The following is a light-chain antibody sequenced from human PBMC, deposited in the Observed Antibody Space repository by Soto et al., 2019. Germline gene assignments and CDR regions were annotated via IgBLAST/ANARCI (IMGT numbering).Light chain of an antibody. V-gene: IGKV1-5*01. CDR2: DAS. CDR3: QQYDDYPLT. Sequence: DIQMTQSPSTLSASVGDRVTITCRASQSINNWLAWYQQKPVTAPKFLXFDASTLESGVPSRFSGSGSGTEFTLTISSLQADDFATYFCQQYDDYPLTFGGGTKV. J-gene: IGKJ4*01. CDR1: QSINNW.